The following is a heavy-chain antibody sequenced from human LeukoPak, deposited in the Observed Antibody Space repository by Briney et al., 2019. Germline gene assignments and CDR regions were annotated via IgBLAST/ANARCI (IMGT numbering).Heavy chain of an antibody. CDR2: IIPIFGTA. D-gene: IGHD4-23*01. Sequence: GASVKVSCKACGGTFSSYAISWVRQAPGQGLEWMGGIIPIFGTANYAQKFQGRVTITADESTSTAYMELSSLRSEDTAVYYCARVTAMGNFYFDYWGQGTLVTVSS. V-gene: IGHV1-69*13. CDR1: GGTFSSYA. CDR3: ARVTAMGNFYFDY. J-gene: IGHJ4*02.